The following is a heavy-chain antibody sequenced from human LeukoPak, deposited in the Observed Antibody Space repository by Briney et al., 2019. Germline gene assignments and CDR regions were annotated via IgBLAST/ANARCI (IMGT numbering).Heavy chain of an antibody. CDR3: AKALGGYDFDY. J-gene: IGHJ4*02. CDR1: GFTFSNFA. Sequence: GGYLRLSCAASGFTFSNFAMMWVRQAPGTGLQWVSTITGYGATFYADSVRGRFTIFRDTSMNTLFLQMNSLGAEDTAVYYCAKALGGYDFDYWGQGTLVTVSS. V-gene: IGHV3-23*01. CDR2: ITGYGAT. D-gene: IGHD3-16*01.